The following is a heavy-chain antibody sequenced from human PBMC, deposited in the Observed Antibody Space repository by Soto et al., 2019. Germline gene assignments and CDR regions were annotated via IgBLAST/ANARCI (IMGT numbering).Heavy chain of an antibody. CDR1: GGSVSVYD. CDR3: ARGRPRITMVRGVTYYYYYGMDA. Sequence: DTLCLTGAVYGGSVSVYDWSWIRKPPGKGLEWIGEINHSGSTNYNPSLKSRVTISVDTSKNHVSLKLSSVTAADTDVSYCARGRPRITMVRGVTYYYYYGMDAWPQGHTVTVSS. CDR2: INHSGST. V-gene: IGHV4-34*01. D-gene: IGHD3-10*01. J-gene: IGHJ6*02.